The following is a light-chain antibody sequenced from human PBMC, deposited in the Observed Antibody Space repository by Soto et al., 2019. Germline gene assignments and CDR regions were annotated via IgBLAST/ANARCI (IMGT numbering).Light chain of an antibody. Sequence: QSALTQPRSVSGSPGQSVTISCTGTRSDVGGYAYISWYQQHPGKVPKLIIYDVSKRPSGVPDRFSGSKSGNTASLTISGLQAEDEADYYCSSYTSSSTLVFGGGTKLTVL. CDR1: RSDVGGYAY. V-gene: IGLV2-11*01. CDR2: DVS. CDR3: SSYTSSSTLV. J-gene: IGLJ2*01.